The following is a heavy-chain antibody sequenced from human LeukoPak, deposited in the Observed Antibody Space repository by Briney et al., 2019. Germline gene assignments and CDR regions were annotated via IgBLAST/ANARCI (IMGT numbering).Heavy chain of an antibody. D-gene: IGHD3-16*02. CDR2: IYTSGRT. CDR3: ARAFGSYLDDY. Sequence: SETLSLTCTVSGGSISSGSYYWSWIRQPAGKGLEWIGRIYTSGRTNYNPSLKSRVTISVDTSKNQFSLKLSSVTAADTAVYYCARAFGSYLDDYWGQGTLVTVSS. J-gene: IGHJ4*02. CDR1: GGSISSGSYY. V-gene: IGHV4-61*02.